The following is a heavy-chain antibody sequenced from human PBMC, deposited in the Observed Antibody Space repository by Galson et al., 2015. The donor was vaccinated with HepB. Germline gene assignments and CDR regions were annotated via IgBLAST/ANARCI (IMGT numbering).Heavy chain of an antibody. D-gene: IGHD2-15*01. CDR1: RFIFTRYA. J-gene: IGHJ6*04. CDR3: ARAVVRRLGAPMDF. CDR2: ISFDGSDK. Sequence: SLRLSCAASRFIFTRYAMHWVRQAPGKGLEWVAVISFDGSDKYFADSVKGRFTISRDNSKNTLYLQMNSLRVDDTAVYYCARAVVRRLGAPMDFSGKGTAVTASS. V-gene: IGHV3-30*04.